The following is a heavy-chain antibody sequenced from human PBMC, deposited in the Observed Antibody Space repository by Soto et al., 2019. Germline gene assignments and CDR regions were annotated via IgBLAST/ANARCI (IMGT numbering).Heavy chain of an antibody. CDR1: GGSISSYY. V-gene: IGHV4-59*08. CDR2: IYYSGST. D-gene: IGHD5-18*01. CDR3: ARHRAMVFDY. Sequence: PSETLSLSCTVSGGSISSYYWSWIRQTPGKGLEWIGFIYYSGSTNYNPSLKSRVTISVDTSKNQFSLNLSSVTAADTAVYYCARHRAMVFDYWGHGTLGTVS. J-gene: IGHJ4*01.